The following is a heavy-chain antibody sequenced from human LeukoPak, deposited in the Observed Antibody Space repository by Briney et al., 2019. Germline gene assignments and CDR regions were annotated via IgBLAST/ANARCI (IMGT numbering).Heavy chain of an antibody. CDR1: GYTLTGYY. V-gene: IGHV1-2*02. D-gene: IGHD3-16*02. CDR3: LRGGGLRLGELASAYNWFDP. CDR2: INPNIGGT. J-gene: IGHJ5*02. Sequence: GASVKVSCKASGYTLTGYYVHWVRQAPGQGLEWMGGINPNIGGTNFAQKFQGRVTMTRDTSMRTAYMELSRLSSDDTAVYYCLRGGGLRLGELASAYNWFDPWGQGTLVTVSS.